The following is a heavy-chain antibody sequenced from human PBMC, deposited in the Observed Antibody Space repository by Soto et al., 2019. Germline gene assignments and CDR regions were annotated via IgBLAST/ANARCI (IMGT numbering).Heavy chain of an antibody. CDR1: GYTFTSYG. V-gene: IGHV1-18*01. CDR2: ISAYNGNT. Sequence: GASVKVSCKASGYTFTSYGISWVRQAPGQGLEWMGWISAYNGNTNYAQKLQGRVTMTTDTSTSTAYMELRSLRSDNTAVYYCARDSDVVVVAATKEDAFDIWGQGTMVTVSS. CDR3: ARDSDVVVVAATKEDAFDI. J-gene: IGHJ3*02. D-gene: IGHD2-15*01.